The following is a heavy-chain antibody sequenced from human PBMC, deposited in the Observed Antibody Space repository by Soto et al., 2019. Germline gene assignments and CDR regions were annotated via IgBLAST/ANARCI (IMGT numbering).Heavy chain of an antibody. J-gene: IGHJ4*02. CDR2: ISDSGST. CDR1: GGSISSYF. Sequence: SETLSLTCNVSGGSISSYFWSWIRQPPGKGLEWIGYISDSGSTNYNPSLKSRVTISADTSKSQFSLKLSSVTAADTAVYYCATNRVCSPTDCLGFLDYWGRGTLDTVSS. D-gene: IGHD2-15*01. CDR3: ATNRVCSPTDCLGFLDY. V-gene: IGHV4-59*01.